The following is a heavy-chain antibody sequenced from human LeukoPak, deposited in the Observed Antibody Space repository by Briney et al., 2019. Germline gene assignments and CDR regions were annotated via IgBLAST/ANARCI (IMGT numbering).Heavy chain of an antibody. V-gene: IGHV3-9*01. CDR3: ARDQNYYGSGSPMGGDNWLDP. CDR1: GFTFDDYA. D-gene: IGHD3-10*01. J-gene: IGHJ5*02. Sequence: GRSLRLSCAASGFTFDDYAMHWVRQAPGKGLEWVSGISWNSGSIGYADSVKGRFTISRDNAKNSLYLQMNSLRVEDTAVYYCARDQNYYGSGSPMGGDNWLDPWGQGTLVTVSS. CDR2: ISWNSGSI.